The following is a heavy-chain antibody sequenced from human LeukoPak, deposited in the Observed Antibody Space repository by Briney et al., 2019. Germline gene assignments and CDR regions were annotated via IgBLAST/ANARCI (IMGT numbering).Heavy chain of an antibody. CDR1: GFTFSSYG. V-gene: IGHV3-23*01. CDR3: ARASIQLWLYFDY. J-gene: IGHJ4*02. D-gene: IGHD5-18*01. CDR2: ISGSGGST. Sequence: GGTLRLSCAASGFTFSSYGMSWVRQAPGKGLEWVSAISGSGGSTYYADSVKGRFTISRDNSKNTLYLQMNSLRAEDTAVYYCARASIQLWLYFDYWGQGTLVTVSS.